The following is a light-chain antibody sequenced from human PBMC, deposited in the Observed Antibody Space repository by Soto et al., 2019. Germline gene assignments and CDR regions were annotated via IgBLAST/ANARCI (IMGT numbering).Light chain of an antibody. CDR1: QSVGSY. J-gene: IGKJ5*01. V-gene: IGKV3-11*01. CDR3: QQRSNWPTIT. Sequence: EIVLTQSPATLSLSPGERATLSCRASQSVGSYLAWYQQKPGQAPRPLIYDASNRATGIPARFSGSGSGTDLTLTISSLEPEDFAVHYCQQRSNWPTITFGQGTRLEIK. CDR2: DAS.